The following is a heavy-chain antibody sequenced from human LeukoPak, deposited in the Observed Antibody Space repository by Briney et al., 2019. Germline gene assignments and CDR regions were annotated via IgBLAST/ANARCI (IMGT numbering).Heavy chain of an antibody. CDR2: IRHSGST. V-gene: IGHV4-4*02. CDR3: ARAGIPWNPADC. J-gene: IGHJ4*02. CDR1: GDSISDSDW. D-gene: IGHD1-14*01. Sequence: SETLSLTCAVSGDSISDSDWWTWVRQPPGKGLEWIGEIRHSGSTNYSQSLKSRVTISIDKSKNQLSLKLSSVTAADTANYFCARAGIPWNPADCWGQGTLVIVSS.